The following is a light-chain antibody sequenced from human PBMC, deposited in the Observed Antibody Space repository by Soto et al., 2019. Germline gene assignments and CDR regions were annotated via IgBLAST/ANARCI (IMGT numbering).Light chain of an antibody. CDR3: LQYYNFSWT. CDR2: AAF. Sequence: IHVTQSPSPLSASXGDRVTLSCGVGEDMRNDLALYQQKPGXPPNLRXFAAFNLQGGVPSRFSGGGSGTHFTRTISSRQPDDFASYFCLQYYNFSWTFGQGTKVDIK. J-gene: IGKJ1*01. CDR1: EDMRND. V-gene: IGKV1-6*01.